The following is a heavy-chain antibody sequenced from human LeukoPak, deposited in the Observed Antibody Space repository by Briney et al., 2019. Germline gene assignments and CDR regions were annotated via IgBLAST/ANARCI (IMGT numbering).Heavy chain of an antibody. J-gene: IGHJ4*02. CDR1: GGSISSGDYY. CDR2: IYYSGST. CDR3: ARTPWDYGSGSSIDY. V-gene: IGHV4-30-4*01. Sequence: SETLSLTCTVSGGSISSGDYYWSWIRQPPGKGLEWIGYIYYSGSTYYNPSLKSRVTISVDTSKNQFSLKLSSVTAADTAVYYCARTPWDYGSGSSIDYWGQGTLVTVSS. D-gene: IGHD3-10*01.